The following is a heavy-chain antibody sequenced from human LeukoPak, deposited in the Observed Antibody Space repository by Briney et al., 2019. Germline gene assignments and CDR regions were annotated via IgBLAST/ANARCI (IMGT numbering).Heavy chain of an antibody. CDR2: ISGYNGNT. J-gene: IGHJ6*03. V-gene: IGHV1-18*01. CDR1: GYTFISYG. D-gene: IGHD5-18*01. Sequence: ASVKVSCKASGYTFISYGISWVRQAPGQGLEWMGWISGYNGNTKYAQKLQGRVTMTRDTPISTAYMELSSLRSEDTAVYYCARGPPIRGYRYGYDTGYYYSYSMDVWGKGTTVTISS. CDR3: ARGPPIRGYRYGYDTGYYYSYSMDV.